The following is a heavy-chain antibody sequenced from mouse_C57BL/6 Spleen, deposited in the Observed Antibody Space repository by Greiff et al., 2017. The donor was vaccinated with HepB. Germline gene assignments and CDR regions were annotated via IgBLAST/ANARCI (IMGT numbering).Heavy chain of an antibody. Sequence: SGAELVRPGASVTLSCKASGYTFTDYEMHWVKQTPVHGLEWIGAIDPETGGTAYNQKFKGKAILTADKSSSTAYMELRSLTSEDSAVYYCTTVVATRYWYFDVWGTGTTVTVSS. CDR2: IDPETGGT. D-gene: IGHD1-1*01. CDR3: TTVVATRYWYFDV. V-gene: IGHV1-15*01. J-gene: IGHJ1*03. CDR1: GYTFTDYE.